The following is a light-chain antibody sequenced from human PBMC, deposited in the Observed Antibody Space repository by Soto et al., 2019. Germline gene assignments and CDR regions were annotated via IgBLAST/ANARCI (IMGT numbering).Light chain of an antibody. Sequence: QAVRTQPPSVSAAPGQRVSISCSGSSSNIGGNSVSWYQQLPGTAPKLLIYDDDKRPSGIPDRFSGSKSGTSATLGITGFQTGDEADHYCGSWDSSLSAYVFGTGTKLTVL. CDR2: DDD. CDR3: GSWDSSLSAYV. V-gene: IGLV1-51*01. CDR1: SSNIGGNS. J-gene: IGLJ1*01.